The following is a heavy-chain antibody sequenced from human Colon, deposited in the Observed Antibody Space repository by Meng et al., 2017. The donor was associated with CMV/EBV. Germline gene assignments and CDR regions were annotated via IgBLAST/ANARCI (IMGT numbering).Heavy chain of an antibody. V-gene: IGHV4-4*07. J-gene: IGHJ5*02. CDR2: IFPTGSA. Sequence: SGPGLLKPCETLSLTFPVSGSYRNDFYCDWTRQPVGKGLEWIGRIFPTGSAYYNSSLNSRVTMSVDTSKNQFSLKLTSVTAADTAVYYCARDSDGSGTFSYWFDPWGQGTLVTVSS. CDR3: ARDSDGSGTFSYWFDP. D-gene: IGHD3-10*01. CDR1: GSYRNDFY.